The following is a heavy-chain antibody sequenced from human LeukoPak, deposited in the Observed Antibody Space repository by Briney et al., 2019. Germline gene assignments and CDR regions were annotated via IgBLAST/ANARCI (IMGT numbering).Heavy chain of an antibody. CDR3: ARAPGVATAFDI. D-gene: IGHD5-12*01. CDR1: GGSISSYY. J-gene: IGHJ3*02. Sequence: SETLSLTCTVSGGSISSYYWSWIRQPAGKGLEWIGYIYYSGSTNYNPSLKSRVTISVDTSKNQFSLKLSSVTAADTAVYYCARAPGVATAFDIWGQGTMVTVSS. CDR2: IYYSGST. V-gene: IGHV4-59*01.